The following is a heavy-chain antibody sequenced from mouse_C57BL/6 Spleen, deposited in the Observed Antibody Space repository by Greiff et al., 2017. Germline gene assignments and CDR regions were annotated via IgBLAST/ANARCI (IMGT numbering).Heavy chain of an antibody. Sequence: VQLQQSGPELVKPGASVKISCTASGYAFSSSWMTWVKQRPGTGLAWIGRIYPGDGDTNYTGKFKGKATLTADKSSSTAPMPLSSLTSEDSAVYFCARIYYVYDDGDYWGQGTTLTVSS. CDR2: IYPGDGDT. D-gene: IGHD2-2*01. J-gene: IGHJ2*01. CDR1: GYAFSSSW. V-gene: IGHV1-82*01. CDR3: ARIYYVYDDGDY.